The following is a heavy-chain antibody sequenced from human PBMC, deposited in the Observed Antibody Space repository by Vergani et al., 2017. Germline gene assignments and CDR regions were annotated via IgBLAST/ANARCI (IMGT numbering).Heavy chain of an antibody. Sequence: QVHLEQSGTEVKKPGSSVKVSCKVSGDIFNNYTVTWVRQAPGQGLEWMGRIIPIIRLATYAQKFQDRVKITGDTSTNTVYMEMNNLRSEDTAVYYCSRVSPGDNSGCDPFYYWGQGTLVTVSS. CDR3: SRVSPGDNSGCDPFYY. CDR2: IIPIIRLA. J-gene: IGHJ4*02. CDR1: GDIFNNYT. V-gene: IGHV1-69*02. D-gene: IGHD6-19*01.